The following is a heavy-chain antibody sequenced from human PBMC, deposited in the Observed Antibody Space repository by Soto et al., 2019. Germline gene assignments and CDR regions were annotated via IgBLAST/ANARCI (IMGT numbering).Heavy chain of an antibody. CDR2: IGTAGDT. CDR1: GFTFSSYD. V-gene: IGHV3-13*01. CDR3: ARQPQGVSYYYYGMDV. J-gene: IGHJ6*02. Sequence: GGSLRLSCAASGFTFSSYDMHWVRQATGKGLEWVSAIGTAGDTYYPGSVKGRFTISRENAKNSLYLQMNSLRAEDTAVYYCARQPQGVSYYYYGMDVWGQGTTVTVSS.